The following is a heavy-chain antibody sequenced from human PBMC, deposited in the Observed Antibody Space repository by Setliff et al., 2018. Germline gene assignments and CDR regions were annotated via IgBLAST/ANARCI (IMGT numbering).Heavy chain of an antibody. D-gene: IGHD1-26*01. J-gene: IGHJ5*02. CDR2: IYTSGST. CDR1: GGSISSYY. CDR3: AMWQLGWFDP. Sequence: ASETLSLTCNVSGGSISSYYWTWIRQPPGKGLDWIGYIYTSGSTNYNPSLKSRVTISVDTSKNQFSLKLSSVTAADTAVYYCAMWQLGWFDPWGQGSLVTVSS. V-gene: IGHV4-4*08.